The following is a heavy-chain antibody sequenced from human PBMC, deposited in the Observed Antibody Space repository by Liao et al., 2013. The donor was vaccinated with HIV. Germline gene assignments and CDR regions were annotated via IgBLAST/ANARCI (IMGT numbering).Heavy chain of an antibody. CDR3: ARMGTSTEYYDMWSGYYSHVQQGTHFDH. CDR1: GGSFSGNY. Sequence: QVQLQQWGAGLLKPSETLSLTCAVYGGSFSGNYWGWIRQPPGKGLEWIGSLYFSGSTYYNPSLKSRVSISVDTSKNQFSLKLSSVTAADTAMYYCARMGTSTEYYDMWSGYYSHVQQGTHFDHWGQGTLVTVSS. V-gene: IGHV4-34*01. CDR2: LYFSGST. D-gene: IGHD3-3*01. J-gene: IGHJ4*02.